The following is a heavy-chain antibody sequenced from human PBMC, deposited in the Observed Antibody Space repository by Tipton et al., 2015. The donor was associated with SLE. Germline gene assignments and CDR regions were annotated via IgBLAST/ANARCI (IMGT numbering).Heavy chain of an antibody. CDR3: ARLHGSSSTED. CDR1: GFTFSTYG. J-gene: IGHJ4*02. D-gene: IGHD6-13*01. CDR2: ISYDGSNK. Sequence: SGFTFSTYGMHWVRQAPGKGPEWVAVISYDGSNKYYADSVKGRFTISRDNSKNTLYLQMNSLRAEDTAVYYCARLHGSSSTEDWGQGTLVTVSS. V-gene: IGHV3-30*19.